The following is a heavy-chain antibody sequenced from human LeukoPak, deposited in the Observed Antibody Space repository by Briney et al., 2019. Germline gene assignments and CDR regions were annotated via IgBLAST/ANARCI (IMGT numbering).Heavy chain of an antibody. J-gene: IGHJ4*02. V-gene: IGHV3-23*01. CDR2: ISGSGGST. Sequence: EGSLRLSCAASGFTFSSYSMSWVRQAPGKGLEWVSAISGSGGSTYYADSVKGRFTISRDNSKNTLYLQMNSLRAEDTAVYYCAKSVFGVVTPFDYWGQGTLVTVSS. D-gene: IGHD3-3*01. CDR1: GFTFSSYS. CDR3: AKSVFGVVTPFDY.